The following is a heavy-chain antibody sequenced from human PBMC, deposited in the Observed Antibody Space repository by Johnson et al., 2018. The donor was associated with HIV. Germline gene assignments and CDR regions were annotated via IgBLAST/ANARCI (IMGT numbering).Heavy chain of an antibody. V-gene: IGHV3-20*04. CDR1: GFTFDDYD. J-gene: IGHJ3*02. Sequence: VQLVESGGGVVRPGESLRLSCAASGFTFDDYDMKWVRQAPGKGLEWVSGINWNGGSTGYADSVKGRFTISRDHAKNSLYLQMNSLRAEDTALYYCARDLRVVVAAPIGAATSHVFDIWGQGTMVTVSS. CDR2: INWNGGST. CDR3: ARDLRVVVAAPIGAATSHVFDI. D-gene: IGHD2-15*01.